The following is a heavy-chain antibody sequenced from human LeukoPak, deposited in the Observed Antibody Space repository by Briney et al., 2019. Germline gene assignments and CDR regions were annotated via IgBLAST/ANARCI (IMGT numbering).Heavy chain of an antibody. J-gene: IGHJ4*02. CDR3: ARPKRGDSTSWYVDF. CDR1: GGSISSGAYY. V-gene: IGHV4-39*07. D-gene: IGHD6-13*01. CDR2: IYYSGST. Sequence: SETLSLTCTVSGGSISSGAYYWGWIRQPPGKGLEWIGNIYYSGSTYYNPSLKSRITISVDTSKNQFSLKLSSVTAADTAVYFCARPKRGDSTSWYVDFWGQGTLVTVSS.